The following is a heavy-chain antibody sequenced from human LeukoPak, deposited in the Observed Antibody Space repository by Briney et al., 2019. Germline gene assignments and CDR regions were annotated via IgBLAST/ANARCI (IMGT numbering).Heavy chain of an antibody. CDR1: GYTFTSYD. J-gene: IGHJ4*02. D-gene: IGHD5-24*01. Sequence: ASVKVSCKASGYTFTSYDINWVRQATGQGLEWMGWMNPNSGNTGYAQKFQGRVTMTRNTSISTAYMELSSPRSEDTAVYYCARVRGEMATIYYFDYWGQGTLVTVSS. CDR2: MNPNSGNT. CDR3: ARVRGEMATIYYFDY. V-gene: IGHV1-8*01.